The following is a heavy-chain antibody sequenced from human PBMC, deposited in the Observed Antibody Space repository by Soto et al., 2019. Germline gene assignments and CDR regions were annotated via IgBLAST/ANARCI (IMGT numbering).Heavy chain of an antibody. Sequence: VGSLRLSCAASGFTFSSYGMHWVRQAPGKGLEWVAVISYSGSKKYYADFVKGRFTISRDNSKNTLYLQMNSLRAEDTAMYYCAKDRAYSYGTHHYYYGMDVWGQGTTVTVSS. CDR1: GFTFSSYG. D-gene: IGHD5-18*01. V-gene: IGHV3-30*18. J-gene: IGHJ6*02. CDR3: AKDRAYSYGTHHYYYGMDV. CDR2: ISYSGSKK.